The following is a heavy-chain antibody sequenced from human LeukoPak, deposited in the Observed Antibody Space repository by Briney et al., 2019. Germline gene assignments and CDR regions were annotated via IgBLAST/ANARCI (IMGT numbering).Heavy chain of an antibody. D-gene: IGHD3-10*01. CDR1: GFTFSSYS. V-gene: IGHV3-21*01. J-gene: IGHJ4*02. CDR2: ISSSGSYI. Sequence: GGSLRLSCAASGFTFSSYSMNWVRQAPGKGLEWVSSISSSGSYIYYADSVKGRFTISRDNAKNSLYLQMNSLRAEDTAVYYCARGDYYGSGSYYNVDYWGQGTLVTVSS. CDR3: ARGDYYGSGSYYNVDY.